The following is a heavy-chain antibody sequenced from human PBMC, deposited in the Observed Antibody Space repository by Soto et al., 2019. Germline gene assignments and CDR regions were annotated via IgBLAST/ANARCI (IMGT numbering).Heavy chain of an antibody. V-gene: IGHV3-15*01. CDR2: IKSKTDGGTT. Sequence: GGSLRLSCAASGFTFSNAWMSWVRQAPGKGLEWVGRIKSKTDGGTTDYAAPVKGRFTISRDDSKNTLYLQMNSLKTVDTAVYYCTTVYGDYESLDYWGQGTLVTVSS. CDR3: TTVYGDYESLDY. D-gene: IGHD4-17*01. J-gene: IGHJ4*02. CDR1: GFTFSNAW.